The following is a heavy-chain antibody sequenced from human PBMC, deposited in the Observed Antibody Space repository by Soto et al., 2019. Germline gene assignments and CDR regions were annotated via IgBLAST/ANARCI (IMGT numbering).Heavy chain of an antibody. V-gene: IGHV4-61*01. CDR1: GGSVSSGSYY. CDR3: AREGMVSAFDH. Sequence: QVQLQESGPGLVKPSETLSVTCTVSGGSVSSGSYYWSWIRQPPGKGLEWIGYIYYSGSTNYNPSLKSRVTISVDTSKNQFSLKLSSVTPADTAVYYCAREGMVSAFDHWGQGTVVTVSS. J-gene: IGHJ4*02. CDR2: IYYSGST. D-gene: IGHD2-8*01.